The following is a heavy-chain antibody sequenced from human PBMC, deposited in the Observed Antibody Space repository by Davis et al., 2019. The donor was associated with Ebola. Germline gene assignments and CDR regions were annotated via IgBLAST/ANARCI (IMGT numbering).Heavy chain of an antibody. CDR3: AASVWPHTLAH. CDR2: LGGSATAT. V-gene: IGHV3-23*01. Sequence: GESLKISCAASGFTFSTYAMSWVRQAPGKGLEWVSGLGGSATATYYANSVKGRFTISRDNTRKALYVQMNSLGADDTALYYCAASVWPHTLAHWGQGTPVTVSS. CDR1: GFTFSTYA. D-gene: IGHD6-19*01. J-gene: IGHJ4*02.